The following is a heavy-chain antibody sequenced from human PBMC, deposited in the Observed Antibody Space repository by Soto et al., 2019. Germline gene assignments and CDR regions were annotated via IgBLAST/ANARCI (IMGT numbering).Heavy chain of an antibody. CDR3: ARDRTIFGVVRWVY. CDR1: GGSFSGYY. D-gene: IGHD3-3*01. J-gene: IGHJ4*02. CDR2: INHSGST. Sequence: QVQLQQWGAGLLKPSETLSLTCAVYGGSFSGYYWSWIRQPPGKGLEWIGEINHSGSTNYNPSLKSRVTISVDTSKNQFSLKLSSVTAADTAVYYCARDRTIFGVVRWVYWGQGTLVTVSS. V-gene: IGHV4-34*01.